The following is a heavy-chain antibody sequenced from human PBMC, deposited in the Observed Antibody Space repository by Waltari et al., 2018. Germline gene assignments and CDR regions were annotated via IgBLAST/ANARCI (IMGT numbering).Heavy chain of an antibody. CDR1: GFTFSDYA. J-gene: IGHJ4*02. V-gene: IGHV3-30-3*01. CDR3: ARGGGESRFDY. Sequence: QVQLVESGGGVVQPGRSLRLSCAASGFTFSDYAMHWVRLAPGKGVGWVACISYDGNNKYDADPGKGRFTIPRDNSKNALYLQRNSLRAEDTAVYYCARGGGESRFDYWGQGTLVTVSS. D-gene: IGHD3-16*01. CDR2: ISYDGNNK.